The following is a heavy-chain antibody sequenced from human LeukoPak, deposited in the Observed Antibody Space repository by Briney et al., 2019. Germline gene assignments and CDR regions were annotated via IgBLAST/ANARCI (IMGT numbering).Heavy chain of an antibody. CDR2: INPNSGGT. CDR3: ARDLSSRYYFDY. Sequence: ASVKVSCKASGYTFTGYYMHWVRQAPGQGLEWMGWINPNSGGTNYAQKFQGRVTMTRDTSISTAYMELSRLRSDDTAVYYCARDLSSRYYFDYWGQGTLVTVSS. D-gene: IGHD6-13*01. V-gene: IGHV1-2*02. CDR1: GYTFTGYY. J-gene: IGHJ4*02.